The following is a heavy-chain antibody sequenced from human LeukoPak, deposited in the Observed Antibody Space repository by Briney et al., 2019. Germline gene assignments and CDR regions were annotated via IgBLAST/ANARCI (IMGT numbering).Heavy chain of an antibody. CDR1: GGSISSYY. CDR3: ARVSGSGWAYDF. J-gene: IGHJ4*02. V-gene: IGHV4-4*08. Sequence: NSSETLSLTCTVSGGSISSYYWSWIRQPPGKGLEWIGRIDPSGGTNYNPSLKSRVTISIDTSNNHFSLHLTSVTAADTAMYYCARVSGSGWAYDFWGQGTLVTVSS. CDR2: IDPSGGT. D-gene: IGHD6-25*01.